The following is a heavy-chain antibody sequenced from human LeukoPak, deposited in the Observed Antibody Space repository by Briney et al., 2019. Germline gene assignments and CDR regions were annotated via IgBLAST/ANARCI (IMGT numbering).Heavy chain of an antibody. Sequence: GGSLRLSCAASGFTFSSYSMNWVRQAPGKGLEWVSSISSSSSYIYYADSVKGRFTISRDNAKNSLYLQMSSLRAEDTAVYYCARDEETYYDFWSGYYNWGQGTLVTVSS. D-gene: IGHD3-3*01. J-gene: IGHJ4*02. CDR1: GFTFSSYS. V-gene: IGHV3-21*01. CDR3: ARDEETYYDFWSGYYN. CDR2: ISSSSSYI.